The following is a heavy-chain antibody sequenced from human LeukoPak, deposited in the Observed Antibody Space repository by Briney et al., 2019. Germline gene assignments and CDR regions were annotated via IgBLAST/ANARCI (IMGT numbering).Heavy chain of an antibody. Sequence: GGSLRPSCAASGFTFSDYYMSWIRQAPGKGLEWLSYINPTSGYTPYADSVRGRLTISRDNAKNSLYLQMNSLRAEDTAVYYCAKAHCSPTSCSRIDYWGQGTLVTVSS. CDR2: INPTSGYT. CDR3: AKAHCSPTSCSRIDY. D-gene: IGHD2-2*01. CDR1: GFTFSDYY. J-gene: IGHJ4*02. V-gene: IGHV3-11*03.